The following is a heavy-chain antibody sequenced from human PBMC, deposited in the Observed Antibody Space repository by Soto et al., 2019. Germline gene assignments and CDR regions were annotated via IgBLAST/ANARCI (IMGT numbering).Heavy chain of an antibody. V-gene: IGHV4-59*01. CDR1: GASISGNY. CDR3: TKDRTKIGVDNRHYYYGMDV. Sequence: QVQLQESGPGLVKPSGTLSLTCTVSGASISGNYWSWIRQPPGKGLEWIGYVDHSGSANYNPSVKSRVTISIETSKNQFSLNLRSVTAADTAVYYCTKDRTKIGVDNRHYYYGMDVWGQGTTVTVSS. J-gene: IGHJ6*02. D-gene: IGHD3-22*01. CDR2: VDHSGSA.